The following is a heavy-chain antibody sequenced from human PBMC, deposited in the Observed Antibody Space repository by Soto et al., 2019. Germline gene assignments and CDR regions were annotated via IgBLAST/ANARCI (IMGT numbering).Heavy chain of an antibody. CDR1: GFTFSSYG. V-gene: IGHV3-33*01. J-gene: IGHJ4*02. CDR3: ARDHEDVVVVAAPPLGY. Sequence: QVQLVESGGGVVQPGRSLRLSCAASGFTFSSYGMHWVRQAPGKGLEWVAVIWYDGSNKYYADSVKGRFTISRDNSKNSLYLQMNSLRAEDTAVYYCARDHEDVVVVAAPPLGYWGQGTLVTVSS. D-gene: IGHD2-15*01. CDR2: IWYDGSNK.